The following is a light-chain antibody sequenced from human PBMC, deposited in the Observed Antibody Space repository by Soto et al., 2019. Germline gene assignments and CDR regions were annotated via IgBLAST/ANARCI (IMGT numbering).Light chain of an antibody. CDR1: QSVSSSY. CDR2: GAS. CDR3: QQYCSSLFT. Sequence: EIVLTQSPGTLSLSPGERATLSCRASQSVSSSYLAWYQQKPGQAPRLLIYGASSRATGIPDRCSGSGSGTNFTLTISRLEPEDFAVYYCQQYCSSLFTFGPGTKVDIK. V-gene: IGKV3-20*01. J-gene: IGKJ3*01.